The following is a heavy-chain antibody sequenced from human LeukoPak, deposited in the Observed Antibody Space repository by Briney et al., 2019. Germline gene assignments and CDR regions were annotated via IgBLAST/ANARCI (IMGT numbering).Heavy chain of an antibody. CDR1: GFTFRSYA. J-gene: IGHJ6*02. CDR3: ARGEVATTYYYGMDV. Sequence: GGSLRLSCVAAGFTFRSYAMNWVSHEAGNGRGWVSYMSSDSRFINYADSVKGRFTISRDNAKNSLFLQMDSPRADDTAVYYCARGEVATTYYYGMDVWGQGTTVTVSS. CDR2: MSSDSRFI. V-gene: IGHV3-21*05. D-gene: IGHD5-12*01.